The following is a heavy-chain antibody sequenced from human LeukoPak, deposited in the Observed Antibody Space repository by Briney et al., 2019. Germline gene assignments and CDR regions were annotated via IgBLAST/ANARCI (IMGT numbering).Heavy chain of an antibody. CDR3: ARVGPWVNPDYYYYYMDV. Sequence: GGSLRLSCAVSGFTFSNYAMHWVRQAPGKGLEWVAVISYDGSNKYYADSVKGRFTISRDNAKNSLYLQMNSLRAEDTAVYYCARVGPWVNPDYYYYYMDVWGKGTTVAVSS. V-gene: IGHV3-30*04. J-gene: IGHJ6*03. D-gene: IGHD1-14*01. CDR1: GFTFSNYA. CDR2: ISYDGSNK.